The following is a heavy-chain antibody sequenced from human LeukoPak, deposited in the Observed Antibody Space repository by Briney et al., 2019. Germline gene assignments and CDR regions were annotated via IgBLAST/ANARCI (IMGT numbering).Heavy chain of an antibody. CDR2: IREDGTEK. J-gene: IGHJ4*02. CDR3: ARDGRAFDY. CDR1: GFSFSSYW. Sequence: GGSLRLSCATSGFSFSSYWMSWVRLTPGKGPEWVANIREDGTEKYYVDSVKGRFTISRDDAKNSLSLRMNNLRAEDTALYYCARDGRAFDYWGQGVLVTVSS. V-gene: IGHV3-7*01.